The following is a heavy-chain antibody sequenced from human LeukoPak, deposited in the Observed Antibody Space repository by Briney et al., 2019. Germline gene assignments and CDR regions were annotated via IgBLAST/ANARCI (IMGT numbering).Heavy chain of an antibody. J-gene: IGHJ4*02. D-gene: IGHD2-2*01. V-gene: IGHV3-30*18. CDR2: ISYDGSNK. Sequence: GGSLRLSCAASGFTFSSYGMHWVRQAPGKGLEWVAVISYDGSNKYYADSVKGRFTISRDNSKNTLYLQMNSLRAEDTAVYYCAKVLVGVVVPAPDYFDYWGQGTLVTVSS. CDR1: GFTFSSYG. CDR3: AKVLVGVVVPAPDYFDY.